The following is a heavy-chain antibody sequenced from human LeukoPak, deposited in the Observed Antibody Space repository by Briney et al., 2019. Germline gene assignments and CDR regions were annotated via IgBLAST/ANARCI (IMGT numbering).Heavy chain of an antibody. CDR3: ARGGDYGDLRYFDY. CDR1: GXSISSNY. V-gene: IGHV4-59*01. D-gene: IGHD4-17*01. Sequence: SETLSLTCNVSGXSISSNYWSWIRQPPGMGLEWIGYIYYRGSTNYSPSLKSRVTFSVDTSKNQFSLKLNSVTAADTAVYYCARGGDYGDLRYFDYWGQGTLVTVSS. J-gene: IGHJ4*02. CDR2: IYYRGST.